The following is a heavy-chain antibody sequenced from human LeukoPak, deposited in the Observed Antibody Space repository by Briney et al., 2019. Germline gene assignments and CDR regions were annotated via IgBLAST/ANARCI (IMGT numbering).Heavy chain of an antibody. D-gene: IGHD1-26*01. Sequence: PSETLSLTCAVYGGSFSGYYWSWIRQPPGKGLEWIGEINHSGSTNYNPSLKSRVTISVDTSKNQFSLKLSSVTAADTAVYYCATEWALLRAQRGLGFQHWGQGTPVTVSS. CDR2: INHSGST. CDR1: GGSFSGYY. J-gene: IGHJ1*01. V-gene: IGHV4-34*01. CDR3: ATEWALLRAQRGLGFQH.